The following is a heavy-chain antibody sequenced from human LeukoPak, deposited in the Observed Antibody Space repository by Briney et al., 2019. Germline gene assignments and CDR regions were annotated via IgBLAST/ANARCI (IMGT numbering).Heavy chain of an antibody. CDR3: ARGLRCNDNWYAYYFDY. CDR1: GYSFTSYW. V-gene: IGHV5-51*01. J-gene: IGHJ4*02. Sequence: GESLKISCKGSGYSFTSYWIGWARQMPGKGLEWMGIIYPGDSDTRYSPSFQGQVAISADKSISTAYLQWSSLKASDTAMYYCARGLRCNDNWYAYYFDYWGQGTLVTVSS. CDR2: IYPGDSDT. D-gene: IGHD1-1*01.